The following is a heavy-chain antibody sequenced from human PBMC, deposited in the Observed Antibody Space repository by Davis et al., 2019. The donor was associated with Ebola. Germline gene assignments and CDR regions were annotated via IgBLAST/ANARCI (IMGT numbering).Heavy chain of an antibody. D-gene: IGHD5-24*01. CDR1: GYSFTTYW. Sequence: GESLKIPCKGSGYSFTTYWIVRVRQMPGKGLESMVIIFPGDSDTRYSPSFQGQVTISADKSISTAYLQWSSLKASDTAMYYCARKRDGYYWYFDLWGRGTLVTVSS. CDR2: IFPGDSDT. CDR3: ARKRDGYYWYFDL. V-gene: IGHV5-51*01. J-gene: IGHJ2*01.